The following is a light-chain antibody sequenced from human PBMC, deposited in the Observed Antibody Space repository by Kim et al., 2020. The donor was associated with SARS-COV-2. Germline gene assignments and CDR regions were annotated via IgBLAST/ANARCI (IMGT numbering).Light chain of an antibody. CDR3: QQFNSYPQ. Sequence: SASMGDRVTNTCRANQDISSYLAWYQKEPGKAPERQIFGASNVARGVPSRFSGNGSGTDFTLTISSLQPGDFAAYYCQQFNSYPQFGGGTKVDI. V-gene: IGKV1-9*01. J-gene: IGKJ4*01. CDR1: QDISSY. CDR2: GAS.